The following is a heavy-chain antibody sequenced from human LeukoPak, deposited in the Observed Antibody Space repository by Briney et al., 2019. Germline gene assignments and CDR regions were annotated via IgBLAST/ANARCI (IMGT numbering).Heavy chain of an antibody. CDR3: ARWGVEWQLAGLPYYYYMDV. Sequence: ASVKVSCKASGYTFSSFGISWVRQAPGQGLEWMGWMNPNSGNTGYAQKFQGRVTITRNTSISTAYMELSSLRSEDTAVYYCARWGVEWQLAGLPYYYYMDVWGKGTTVTVSS. CDR2: MNPNSGNT. V-gene: IGHV1-8*03. J-gene: IGHJ6*03. D-gene: IGHD6-6*01. CDR1: GYTFSSFG.